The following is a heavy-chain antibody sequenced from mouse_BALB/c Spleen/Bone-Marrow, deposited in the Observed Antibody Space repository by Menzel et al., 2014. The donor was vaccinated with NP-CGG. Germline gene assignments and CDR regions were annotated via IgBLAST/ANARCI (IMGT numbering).Heavy chain of an antibody. J-gene: IGHJ3*01. CDR3: AREARTGAWFAY. CDR1: GYTFTSYT. CDR2: IVPSSGYT. D-gene: IGHD4-1*01. Sequence: QVQLQQSGAELARPGASVKMSCKASGYTFTSYTKQWVKRRPGQGLEWVGYIVPSSGYTDYNQNFKDKTTLTADKSSSTAYMQLSSLTSADSAVYYCAREARTGAWFAYWGQGTLVTVSA. V-gene: IGHV1-4*02.